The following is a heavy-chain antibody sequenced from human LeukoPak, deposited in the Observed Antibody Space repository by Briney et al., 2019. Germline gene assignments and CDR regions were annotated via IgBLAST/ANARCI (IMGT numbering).Heavy chain of an antibody. V-gene: IGHV3-11*01. CDR3: ARDGWFGTDGSFY. D-gene: IGHD3-10*01. CDR2: ISSSGSTI. Sequence: PGGSLRLSCAASGFTYSGYYMSWLRQAPGKGLEWVSYISSSGSTIYYADSVKGRFTISRDNAKNSLYLQMNSLRAEDTAVYYCARDGWFGTDGSFYWGQGTLVTVSS. CDR1: GFTYSGYY. J-gene: IGHJ4*02.